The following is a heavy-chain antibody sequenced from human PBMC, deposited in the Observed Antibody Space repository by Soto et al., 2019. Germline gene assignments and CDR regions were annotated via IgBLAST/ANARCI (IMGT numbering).Heavy chain of an antibody. Sequence: ASVKVSCKASGYTFTSYGISWVRQAPGQGLEWMGWISAYNGNTNYAQKLQGRVTMTTDTSTSTAYMELRSLRSDATAVYYCARWEQQPHYYYYDMDVWGQGTTVTVSS. J-gene: IGHJ6*02. CDR3: ARWEQQPHYYYYDMDV. CDR1: GYTFTSYG. D-gene: IGHD6-13*01. CDR2: ISAYNGNT. V-gene: IGHV1-18*01.